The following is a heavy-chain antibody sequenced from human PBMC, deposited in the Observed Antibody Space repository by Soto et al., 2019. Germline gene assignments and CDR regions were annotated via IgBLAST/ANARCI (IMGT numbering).Heavy chain of an antibody. CDR2: ISYDGSNK. V-gene: IGHV3-30*18. Sequence: QVQLVESGGGVVQPGRSLRLSCAASGFTFSSYGMHWVRQAPGKGLEWVAVISYDGSNKYYADSVKGRFTISRDNSKNSLYLPMSRLRAEDTAVYYCAKDPRVVAVADVYFDYWGQGTLDTVSS. CDR1: GFTFSSYG. D-gene: IGHD6-19*01. J-gene: IGHJ4*02. CDR3: AKDPRVVAVADVYFDY.